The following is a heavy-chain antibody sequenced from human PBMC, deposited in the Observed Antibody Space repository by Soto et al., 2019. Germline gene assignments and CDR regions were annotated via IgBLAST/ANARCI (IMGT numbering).Heavy chain of an antibody. D-gene: IGHD2-21*02. Sequence: ASVKVSCKASGGTFSSYAISWVRQAPGQGLEWMGGIIPIFGTANYAQKFQGRVTITADESTSTAYMELSSLRSEGTAVYYCARDPPYCGGDRYSFDDWGQGTLVPVPS. V-gene: IGHV1-69*13. J-gene: IGHJ4*02. CDR1: GGTFSSYA. CDR3: ARDPPYCGGDRYSFDD. CDR2: IIPIFGTA.